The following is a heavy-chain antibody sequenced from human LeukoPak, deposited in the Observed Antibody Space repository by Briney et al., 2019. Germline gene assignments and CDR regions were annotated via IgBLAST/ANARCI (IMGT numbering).Heavy chain of an antibody. CDR1: GGSFSGYY. D-gene: IGHD3-3*01. CDR3: ARARDDFWSGYPFGWFDP. Sequence: SETLSLTCAVYGGSFSGYYWNWIRQPPGKGLEWIGEINHSGSTNYNPSLKSRVTISVDTSKNQFSLKLSSVTAADTAVYYCARARDDFWSGYPFGWFDPWGQGTLVTVSS. J-gene: IGHJ5*02. CDR2: INHSGST. V-gene: IGHV4-34*01.